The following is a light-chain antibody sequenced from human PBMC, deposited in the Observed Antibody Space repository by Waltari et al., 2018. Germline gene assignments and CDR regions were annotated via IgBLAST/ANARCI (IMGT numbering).Light chain of an antibody. V-gene: IGKV6-21*01. Sequence: ELVLTQSPDFQSATPNEKVTITCRASQNIGTNLHWYQQKPYQSPKLLIRYESRSFAGVPSRFSGSGSGTTFTLSISSLQPEDAATYYCHQSGSLPFTFGPGTKVEIK. J-gene: IGKJ3*01. CDR1: QNIGTN. CDR3: HQSGSLPFT. CDR2: YES.